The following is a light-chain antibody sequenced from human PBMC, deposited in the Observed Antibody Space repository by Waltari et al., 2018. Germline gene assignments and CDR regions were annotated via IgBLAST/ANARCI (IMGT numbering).Light chain of an antibody. Sequence: QSALTQPASVSGSPGQSITISCTGTSSDVGNYNFVSWYQHHPGEAPKLMIYEESKRPSGVSDRFSGSKSGNTASLTISGLQAEDEADYYCCSYGYSVVFGGGTKLTVL. CDR1: SSDVGNYNF. CDR3: CSYGYSVV. J-gene: IGLJ3*02. CDR2: EES. V-gene: IGLV2-23*01.